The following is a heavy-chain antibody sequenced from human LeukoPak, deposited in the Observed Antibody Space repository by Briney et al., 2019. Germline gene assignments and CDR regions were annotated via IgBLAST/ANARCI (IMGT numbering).Heavy chain of an antibody. CDR3: AKDTTYSNYDGMDV. J-gene: IGHJ6*02. CDR2: ISWNSGSI. CDR1: GFTFDDYA. V-gene: IGHV3-9*01. D-gene: IGHD4-11*01. Sequence: GGSLRLSCAASGFTFDDYAMHWVRQAPGKGLEWVSGISWNSGSIGYADSVKGRFTISRDNAKNSLYLQMNSLRAEDTALYYCAKDTTYSNYDGMDVWGQGTTVTVSS.